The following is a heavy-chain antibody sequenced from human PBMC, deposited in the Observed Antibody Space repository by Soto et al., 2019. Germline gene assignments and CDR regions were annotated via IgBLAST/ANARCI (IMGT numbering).Heavy chain of an antibody. CDR1: GGTLSSYV. CDR2: IIPVFGTV. J-gene: IGHJ6*02. Sequence: QVQLVQSGAEVKKPGSSLKVSCKASGGTLSSYVISWVRQAPGQGLEWMGGIIPVFGTVNYAQKFQGRVTITADESTTTAYMELRSLRSEDAAVYYCARAQRIQLWASGMDVWGQGTTVTVSS. D-gene: IGHD5-18*01. CDR3: ARAQRIQLWASGMDV. V-gene: IGHV1-69*01.